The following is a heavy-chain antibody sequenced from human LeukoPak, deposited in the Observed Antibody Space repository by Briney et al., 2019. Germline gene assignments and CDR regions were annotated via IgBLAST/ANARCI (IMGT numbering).Heavy chain of an antibody. CDR2: IGSDNKP. J-gene: IGHJ4*02. Sequence: RTGGSLRLSCEASGFTFSAYAMTWVRQAPGKGLEWVSSIGSDNKPHYSESVKGRFAISRDNSKSMLFLQLNSLTAGDTAVYFCSRVGSSGWPNYFDSWGQGTLVTVSS. CDR1: GFTFSAYA. V-gene: IGHV3-23*05. CDR3: SRVGSSGWPNYFDS. D-gene: IGHD6-19*01.